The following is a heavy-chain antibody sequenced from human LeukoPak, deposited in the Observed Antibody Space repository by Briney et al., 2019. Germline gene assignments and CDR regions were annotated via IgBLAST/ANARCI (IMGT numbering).Heavy chain of an antibody. D-gene: IGHD6-6*01. CDR2: IYPGDSNT. J-gene: IGHJ4*02. CDR3: AREGRSSSPMDY. V-gene: IGHV5-51*01. Sequence: GESLKISSKGSGYSFNTYWIGWVRQMPGKRLEWMGIIYPGDSNTRYSPSFQGQVTISADKSLSTASLQWGSLKASDTAMYYCAREGRSSSPMDYWGQGTLVTVSS. CDR1: GYSFNTYW.